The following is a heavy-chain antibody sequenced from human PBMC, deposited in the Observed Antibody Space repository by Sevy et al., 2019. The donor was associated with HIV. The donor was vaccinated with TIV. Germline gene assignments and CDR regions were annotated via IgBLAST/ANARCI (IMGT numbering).Heavy chain of an antibody. D-gene: IGHD6-13*01. V-gene: IGHV4-31*03. CDR3: ARTVIAAAGTGFDY. Sequence: SETLSLTCTVSGGSISSGGYYWSWIRQHPGKGLEWIGYIYYSGSTYYNPSLKSRVTISVDTSKNQFSLKLSSVTAADTAVYYCARTVIAAAGTGFDYWGHEPWSPSPQ. J-gene: IGHJ4*01. CDR1: GGSISSGGYY. CDR2: IYYSGST.